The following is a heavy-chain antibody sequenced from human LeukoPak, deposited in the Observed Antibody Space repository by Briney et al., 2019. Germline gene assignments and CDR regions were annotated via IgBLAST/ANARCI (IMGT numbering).Heavy chain of an antibody. D-gene: IGHD3-10*01. CDR1: GYSISSGYY. CDR2: IYHSGST. J-gene: IGHJ4*02. V-gene: IGHV4-38-2*02. Sequence: SETLSLTCTVSGYSISSGYYRGWIRQPPGKGLEWIGSIYHSGSTYYNPSLKSRVTISVDTSKNQFSLKLSSVTAADTAVYYCARDRTIAQIYYSSGMFDYWGQGTLVTVSS. CDR3: ARDRTIAQIYYSSGMFDY.